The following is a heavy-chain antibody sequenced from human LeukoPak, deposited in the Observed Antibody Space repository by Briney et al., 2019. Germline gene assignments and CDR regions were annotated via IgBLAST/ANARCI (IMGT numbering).Heavy chain of an antibody. V-gene: IGHV3-23*01. D-gene: IGHD3-9*01. CDR1: GFTFSSYA. Sequence: PGGSLRLSCAASGFTFSSYAMSWVRQAPGKGLEWVSAISGSGGSTYYADSVKGRFTISRDNSKNTLYLQMNSLRSEDTAVYYCARAAVRYFDSNIGILDLNWFDPWGQGTLVTVSS. J-gene: IGHJ5*02. CDR3: ARAAVRYFDSNIGILDLNWFDP. CDR2: ISGSGGST.